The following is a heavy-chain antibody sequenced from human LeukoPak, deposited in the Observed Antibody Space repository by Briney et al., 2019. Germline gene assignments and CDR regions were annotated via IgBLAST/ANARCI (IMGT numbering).Heavy chain of an antibody. V-gene: IGHV3-30*03. D-gene: IGHD3-22*01. J-gene: IGHJ4*02. CDR1: GFTFSSYA. CDR3: ARGSTYYDSSGQVPFDY. Sequence: GGSLRLSCAASGFTFSSYAMSWVRQAPGKGLEWVAVISYDGSNKYYADSVKGRFTISRDNSKNTLYLQMNSLRPEDTAVYYCARGSTYYDSSGQVPFDYWGQGTLVTVSS. CDR2: ISYDGSNK.